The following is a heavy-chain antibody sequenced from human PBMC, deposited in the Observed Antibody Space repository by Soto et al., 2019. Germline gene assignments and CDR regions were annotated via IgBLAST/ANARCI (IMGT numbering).Heavy chain of an antibody. V-gene: IGHV4-31*03. J-gene: IGHJ6*02. CDR1: GGSISSGGYY. D-gene: IGHD5-12*01. CDR3: ATRTADIVATGDYYYGMDV. Sequence: SETLSLTCTVSGGSISSGGYYWSWIRQHPGKGLEWIGYIYYSGSTYYNPSLKSRVTISVDTSKNQFSLKLSSVTAADTAVYYCATRTADIVATGDYYYGMDVWGQGTTVTVSS. CDR2: IYYSGST.